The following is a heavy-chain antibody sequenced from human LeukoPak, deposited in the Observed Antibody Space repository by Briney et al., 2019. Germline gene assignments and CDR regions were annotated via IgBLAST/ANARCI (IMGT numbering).Heavy chain of an antibody. CDR3: ARLSVIVGSTLEYYYYYMDV. D-gene: IGHD1-26*01. CDR2: INHSGST. Sequence: PSETLSLTCTVPGGSISSSIYYWGWIRQPPGKGLEWIGEINHSGSTNYNPSLKSRVTISVDTSKNQVSLKLTSVTAADTAVYYCARLSVIVGSTLEYYYYYMDVWGQGTTVTVSS. V-gene: IGHV4-39*07. J-gene: IGHJ6*03. CDR1: GGSISSSIYY.